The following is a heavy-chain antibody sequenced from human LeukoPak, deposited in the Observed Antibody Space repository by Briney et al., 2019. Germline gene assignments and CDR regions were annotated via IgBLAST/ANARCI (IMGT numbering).Heavy chain of an antibody. D-gene: IGHD3-22*01. CDR1: GGSFSGYY. CDR3: ARRDSSGYPDY. Sequence: SETLSLTCAVYGGSFSGYYWSWIRQPPGKGLGWIGEINHSGSTNYNPSLKSRVTISVDTSKNQFSLKLSSVTAADTAVYYCARRDSSGYPDYWGQGTLVTVSS. V-gene: IGHV4-34*01. CDR2: INHSGST. J-gene: IGHJ4*02.